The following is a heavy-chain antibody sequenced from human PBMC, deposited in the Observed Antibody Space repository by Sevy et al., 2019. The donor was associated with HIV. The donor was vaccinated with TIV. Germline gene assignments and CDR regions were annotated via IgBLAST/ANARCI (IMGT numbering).Heavy chain of an antibody. J-gene: IGHJ4*02. D-gene: IGHD3-10*01. Sequence: GGSLRLSCAASGFTFSSYSMNWVRQAPGKGLERVSYISSSSSTIYYADSVKGRFTISRDNAKNSLYLQMNSLRDEDTAVYYCARDFMVRGVIIPEYYFDYWGQGTLVTVSS. V-gene: IGHV3-48*02. CDR3: ARDFMVRGVIIPEYYFDY. CDR2: ISSSSSTI. CDR1: GFTFSSYS.